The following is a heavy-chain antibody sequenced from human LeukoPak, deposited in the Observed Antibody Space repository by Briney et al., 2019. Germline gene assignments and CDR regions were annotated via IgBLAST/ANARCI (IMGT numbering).Heavy chain of an antibody. V-gene: IGHV3-23*01. CDR2: ISDSGGST. D-gene: IGHD3-10*01. J-gene: IGHJ4*02. CDR1: RFTFSSSA. CDR3: AKSHSEAQRGYFDY. Sequence: GGSLRLSCAASRFTFSSSAMSWVRQAPGKGLEWVSTISDSGGSTYYADSVKGRFTISRDNSKSTLYLQVNSLRAEDTAVYYCAKSHSEAQRGYFDYWGQGTPVTVSS.